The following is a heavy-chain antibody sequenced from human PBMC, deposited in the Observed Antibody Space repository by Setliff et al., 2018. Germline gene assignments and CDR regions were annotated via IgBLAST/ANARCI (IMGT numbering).Heavy chain of an antibody. CDR1: GASVSSHY. J-gene: IGHJ5*02. D-gene: IGHD1-26*01. V-gene: IGHV4-59*02. Sequence: SETLSLTCNVSGASVSSHYWDWIRQPPGKGLEWIGFISDSGITTYNVSLKSRVSISVDTSKNQLSLTLSSVTAADTAVYFCAREGTPGPTNGNWFDPWGQGVLVTVSS. CDR3: AREGTPGPTNGNWFDP. CDR2: ISDSGIT.